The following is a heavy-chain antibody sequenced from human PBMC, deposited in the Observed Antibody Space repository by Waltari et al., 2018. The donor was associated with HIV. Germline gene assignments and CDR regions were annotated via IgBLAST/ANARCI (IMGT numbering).Heavy chain of an antibody. V-gene: IGHV3-33*01. CDR2: ILYDGSKT. Sequence: VQLVESGGGVVQPGGTLGLSCAASGFTFKHYGIHWVRQAPGKGLEWVAVILYDGSKTYYEGSVKGRFTISRDTSKNTVYLQMSSLRAEDTALYYCARDQEFMTTVTPLAYWGQGTPVTVSS. CDR3: ARDQEFMTTVTPLAY. D-gene: IGHD4-4*01. CDR1: GFTFKHYG. J-gene: IGHJ4*02.